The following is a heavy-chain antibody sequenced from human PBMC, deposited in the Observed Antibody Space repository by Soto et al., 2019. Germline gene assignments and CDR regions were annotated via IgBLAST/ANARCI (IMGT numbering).Heavy chain of an antibody. CDR3: AADATAWQQMVPSDY. Sequence: SVKVSCKASGFTFTSSAFQWVRQARGQRLEWIGRIAVGSGYTNYAQRFQDRVTLTRDMSTATTYMELSRLTSEDTAIYYCAADATAWQQMVPSDYWGQGTLVTVSS. CDR2: IAVGSGYT. D-gene: IGHD2-8*01. V-gene: IGHV1-58*01. CDR1: GFTFTSSA. J-gene: IGHJ4*02.